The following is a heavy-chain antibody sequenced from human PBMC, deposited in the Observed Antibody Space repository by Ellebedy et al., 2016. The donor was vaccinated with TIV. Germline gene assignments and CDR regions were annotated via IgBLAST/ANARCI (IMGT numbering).Heavy chain of an antibody. V-gene: IGHV3-30*18. D-gene: IGHD3-10*01. CDR1: GFTFSSYG. Sequence: GESLKISCAASGFTFSSYGMHWVRQAPGKGLEWVAVISYDGSNKYYADSVKGRFTISRDNSKNTLYLQMNSLRAEDTAVYYCAKEKLLWFGELSCFDYWGQGTLVTVSS. CDR3: AKEKLLWFGELSCFDY. J-gene: IGHJ4*02. CDR2: ISYDGSNK.